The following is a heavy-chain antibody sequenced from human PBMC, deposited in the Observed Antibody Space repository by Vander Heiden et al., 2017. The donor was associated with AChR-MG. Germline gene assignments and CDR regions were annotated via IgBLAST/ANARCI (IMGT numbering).Heavy chain of an antibody. V-gene: IGHV6-1*01. Sequence: QVQLQQPGPGLVQPSPTLSPTCAISGDSVSSYSAAWNGIRQSPWGGLEGLGRTFYRSKWYNDYAVSVRSRITISPDTSKNQFSLQLNSGTPEDTAVYYCARGWNYGIDVWGQGTTVTGSS. CDR1: GDSVSSYSAA. D-gene: IGHD1-1*01. CDR2: TFYRSKWYN. J-gene: IGHJ6*02. CDR3: ARGWNYGIDV.